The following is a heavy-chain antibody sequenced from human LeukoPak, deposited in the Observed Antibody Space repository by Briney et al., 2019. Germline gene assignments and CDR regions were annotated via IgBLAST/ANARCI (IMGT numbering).Heavy chain of an antibody. J-gene: IGHJ4*02. CDR2: ISGSGGST. V-gene: IGHV3-23*01. Sequence: GGSLRLSCAASGFTFSSYAMSWVRQAPGKGVEWGSAISGSGGSTYYADSVKGRFTISRDNSKNTLHLQMNSLRAEDTAVYYCAKAMYSSSWYFDYWGQGTLVTVSS. CDR3: AKAMYSSSWYFDY. CDR1: GFTFSSYA. D-gene: IGHD6-13*01.